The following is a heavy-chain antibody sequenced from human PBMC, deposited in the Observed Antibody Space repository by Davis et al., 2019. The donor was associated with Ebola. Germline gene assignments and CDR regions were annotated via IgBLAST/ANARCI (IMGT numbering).Heavy chain of an antibody. CDR1: GFTFSSYE. D-gene: IGHD2-2*01. V-gene: IGHV3-48*03. Sequence: GESLKISCAASGFTFSSYEMNWVRQAPGKGLERVSYISSSGSTIYYADSVKGRFTISRDNAKNSLYLQMNSLRAEDTAVYYCARMSGVYCSSTSCSGYYYGMDVWGQGTTVTVSS. J-gene: IGHJ6*02. CDR2: ISSSGSTI. CDR3: ARMSGVYCSSTSCSGYYYGMDV.